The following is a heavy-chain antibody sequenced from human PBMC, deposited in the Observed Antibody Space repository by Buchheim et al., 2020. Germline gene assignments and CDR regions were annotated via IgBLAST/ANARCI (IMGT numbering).Heavy chain of an antibody. CDR1: GGSISSYY. CDR3: AREWHYYDSSGSRGLDY. D-gene: IGHD3-22*01. CDR2: IYYSGST. V-gene: IGHV4-59*01. Sequence: QVQLQESGPGLVKPSETLSLTCTVSGGSISSYYWSWIRQPPGKGLEWIGYIYYSGSTNYNPSLKSRVTISVDTSKNQFSLKLRSLTAADTAVYYCAREWHYYDSSGSRGLDYWGQGTL. J-gene: IGHJ4*02.